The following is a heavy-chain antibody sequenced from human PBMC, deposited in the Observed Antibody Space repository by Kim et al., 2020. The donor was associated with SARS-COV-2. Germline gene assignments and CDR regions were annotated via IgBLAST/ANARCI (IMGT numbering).Heavy chain of an antibody. J-gene: IGHJ4*02. V-gene: IGHV1-69*01. D-gene: IGHD6-19*01. CDR3: ASGEGIAVAGIQEY. Sequence: AQKFQGRLTITADESTSTAYMELSSLRSEDTAVYYCASGEGIAVAGIQEYWGQGTLVTVSS.